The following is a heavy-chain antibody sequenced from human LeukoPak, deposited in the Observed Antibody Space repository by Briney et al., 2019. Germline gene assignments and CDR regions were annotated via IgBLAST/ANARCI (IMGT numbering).Heavy chain of an antibody. D-gene: IGHD3-22*01. CDR2: IYYSGST. CDR1: GGSISFYY. Sequence: SETLSLTCTVSGGSISFYYWSWIRQPPGKGLECIGYIYYSGSTNYNPSLRSRVTISVDTSKNQFSLKLSSVTAADTAVYHCARGSGYQNNWFDPWGQGTLVTVSS. CDR3: ARGSGYQNNWFDP. J-gene: IGHJ5*02. V-gene: IGHV4-59*01.